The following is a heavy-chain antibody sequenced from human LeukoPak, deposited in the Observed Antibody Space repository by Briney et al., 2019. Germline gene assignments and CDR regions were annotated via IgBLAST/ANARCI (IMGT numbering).Heavy chain of an antibody. CDR3: TKDPNGDYVGAFDP. J-gene: IGHJ5*02. CDR1: GFTFSSYA. CDR2: ISYDGSNK. D-gene: IGHD4-17*01. V-gene: IGHV3-30*07. Sequence: GGPLRLSCAASGFTFSSYAMHWVRQAPGKGLEWVAVISYDGSNKYYADSVKGRFTISRDNSKNTLYLQMNSLRADDTAVYYCTKDPNGDYVGAFDPWGQGTLVTVSS.